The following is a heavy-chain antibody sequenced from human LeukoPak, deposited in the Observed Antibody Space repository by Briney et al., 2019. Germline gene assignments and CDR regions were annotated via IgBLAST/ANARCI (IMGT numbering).Heavy chain of an antibody. CDR2: INHSGST. Sequence: SETLSLTCTVSGGSISSYYWSWIRQPPGKGLEWIGEINHSGSTNYNPSLKSRVTISVDTSKNQFSLKLSSVTAADTAVYYCARGGGYSYGYDYWGQGTLVTVSS. D-gene: IGHD5-18*01. CDR1: GGSISSYY. V-gene: IGHV4-34*01. J-gene: IGHJ4*02. CDR3: ARGGGYSYGYDY.